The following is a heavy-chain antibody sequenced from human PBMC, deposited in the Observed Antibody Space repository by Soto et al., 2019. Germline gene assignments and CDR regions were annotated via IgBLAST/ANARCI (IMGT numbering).Heavy chain of an antibody. V-gene: IGHV5-10-1*01. CDR1: GYSFTSYW. CDR2: IDPSDSYT. D-gene: IGHD1-26*01. J-gene: IGHJ3*02. CDR3: ARHVVAQWEVVVDAFDI. Sequence: EVQLVQSGAEVKKPGESLRISCKGSGYSFTSYWISWVRQMPGKGLEWMGRIDPSDSYTNYSPSFQGHVSISADKSISTAYLQWSSLKASETAMYYCARHVVAQWEVVVDAFDIWGQGTMVTVSS.